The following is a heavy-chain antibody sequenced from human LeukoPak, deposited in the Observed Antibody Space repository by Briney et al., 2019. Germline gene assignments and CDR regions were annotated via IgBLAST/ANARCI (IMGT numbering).Heavy chain of an antibody. V-gene: IGHV4-39*01. CDR1: GGSISSSSYY. J-gene: IGHJ4*02. CDR2: IYYSGST. Sequence: SETLSLTCTVSGGSISSSSYYWGWIRQPPGKGLEWIGSIYYSGSTYYNPSLKSRVTISVDTSKNQFSLKLSSVTAADTAVYYCARGRKGIAAAGIIVWGQGTLVTVSS. CDR3: ARGRKGIAAAGIIV. D-gene: IGHD6-13*01.